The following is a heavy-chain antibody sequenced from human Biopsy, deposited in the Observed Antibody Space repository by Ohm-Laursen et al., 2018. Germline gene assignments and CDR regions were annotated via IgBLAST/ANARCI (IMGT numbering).Heavy chain of an antibody. J-gene: IGHJ4*02. Sequence: SDTLSLTCTVSGDSLTSGPENWSWIRQSPGQGLEYIGFIYSGGNTNYNPSLKNRVTMSVDTSKNQLYLKLYSVTAADTAVYYCARGRRTSGWPYFDNWGQGTLVTVSS. D-gene: IGHD6-19*01. CDR1: GDSLTSGPEN. CDR2: IYSGGNT. V-gene: IGHV4-61*01. CDR3: ARGRRTSGWPYFDN.